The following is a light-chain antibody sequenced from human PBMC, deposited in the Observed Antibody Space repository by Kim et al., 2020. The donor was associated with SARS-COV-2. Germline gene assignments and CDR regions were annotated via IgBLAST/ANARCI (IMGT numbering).Light chain of an antibody. Sequence: SPGERATLSCRARQSVSSTYLAWYQQKPGEAPRLLIYGTSSRATGIPDRFSGSGSGTDFTLTISRLEPEDFAVYYCQQYGSSVITFGQGTRLEIK. V-gene: IGKV3-20*01. CDR1: QSVSSTY. J-gene: IGKJ5*01. CDR3: QQYGSSVIT. CDR2: GTS.